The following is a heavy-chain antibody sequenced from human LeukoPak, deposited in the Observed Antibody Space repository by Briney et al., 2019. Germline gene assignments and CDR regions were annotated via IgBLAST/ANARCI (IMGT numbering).Heavy chain of an antibody. J-gene: IGHJ4*02. Sequence: GGSLRLSCAASGFTFSSYWMHWVRHAPGKGLVWVSRINSDGSSTSYADSVKGRFTISRDNAKNSLYLQMNSLRAEDTALYYCARDRYYDYVWGSYPFDYWGQGTLVTVSS. D-gene: IGHD3-16*02. CDR2: INSDGSST. V-gene: IGHV3-74*01. CDR3: ARDRYYDYVWGSYPFDY. CDR1: GFTFSSYW.